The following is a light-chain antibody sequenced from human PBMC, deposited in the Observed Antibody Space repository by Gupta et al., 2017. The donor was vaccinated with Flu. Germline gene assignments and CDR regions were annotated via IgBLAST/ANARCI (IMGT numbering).Light chain of an antibody. J-gene: IGLJ2*01. CDR1: NIGNNY. Sequence: NIGNNYVSWYQQLPGTAPKLLIYDNNKRPSGIPDRFSGSKSGTSATLGITGLQTGDEADYYCGTWDSSLSAGGVVFGGGTKLTVL. V-gene: IGLV1-51*01. CDR2: DNN. CDR3: GTWDSSLSAGGVV.